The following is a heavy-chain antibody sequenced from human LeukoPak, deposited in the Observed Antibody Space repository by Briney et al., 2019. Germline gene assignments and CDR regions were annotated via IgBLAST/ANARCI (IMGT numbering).Heavy chain of an antibody. V-gene: IGHV4-59*11. Sequence: SETLSLTCTVSGDSIRIHYCAWIRQSPGKGLEWIGHIYNSATTDYNPSFKSRVTISLDTSKKQFSLKMTSVTALDSAVYYCARGGEGYNDDAFEVWGLGTAVTVPS. CDR3: ARGGEGYNDDAFEV. CDR2: IYNSATT. D-gene: IGHD5-24*01. J-gene: IGHJ3*01. CDR1: GDSIRIHY.